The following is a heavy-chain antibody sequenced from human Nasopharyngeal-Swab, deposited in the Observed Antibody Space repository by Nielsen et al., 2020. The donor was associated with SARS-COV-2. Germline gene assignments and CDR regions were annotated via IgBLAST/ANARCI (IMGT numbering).Heavy chain of an antibody. CDR3: ARGRDMYYYDSSGYYYLDY. Sequence: SATLPLTCAVFGGSFSGYYWRWIRPPPGKGLEWIGEINHSGSTNYNPSLNSRVTISVDTSKNQFSLKLSSVTAADTAVYYCARGRDMYYYDSSGYYYLDYWGQGTLVTVSS. V-gene: IGHV4-34*01. CDR1: GGSFSGYY. J-gene: IGHJ4*02. CDR2: INHSGST. D-gene: IGHD3-22*01.